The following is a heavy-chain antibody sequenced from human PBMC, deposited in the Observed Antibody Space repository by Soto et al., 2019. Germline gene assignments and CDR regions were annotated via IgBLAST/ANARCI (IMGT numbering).Heavy chain of an antibody. D-gene: IGHD6-19*01. CDR2: ISNDGSNK. V-gene: IGHV3-30*18. CDR1: GFTFSSSG. CDR3: AKDQGSVAGEFDY. Sequence: PGGSLRLSCAASGFTFSSSGMHWVRQAPGKGLEWVAVISNDGSNKNYADSVKGRFTISRDTSKNTLYLQMNSLRAEDTAVYYCAKDQGSVAGEFDYRGQGTLVTVPQ. J-gene: IGHJ4*02.